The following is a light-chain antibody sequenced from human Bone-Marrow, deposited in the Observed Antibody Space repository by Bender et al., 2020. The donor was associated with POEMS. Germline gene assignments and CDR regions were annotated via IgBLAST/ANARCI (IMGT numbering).Light chain of an antibody. CDR2: SSH. CDR3: AVWDDSLNGWV. V-gene: IGLV1-44*01. J-gene: IGLJ3*02. CDR1: SSNIGAHA. Sequence: QSVLTQPPSASGTPGQRVTISCSGGSSNIGAHAVNWYQHLPATAPKLLIYSSHRRPSEVPDRFSGSRSGTSDSLAISGLQSEDEADYYCAVWDDSLNGWVFGGGTKLTVL.